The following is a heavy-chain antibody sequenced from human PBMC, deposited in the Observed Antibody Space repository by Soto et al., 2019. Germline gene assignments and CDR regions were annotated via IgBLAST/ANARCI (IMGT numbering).Heavy chain of an antibody. Sequence: PGGSLRLSCAASGFTFSSYAMHWVRQAPGKGLEWVAVISYDGSNKYYADSVKGRFTISRDNSKNTLYLQMNSLRAEDTAVYYCARDQDGLEHRYYGMDVWGQGTTVTVSS. V-gene: IGHV3-30-3*01. D-gene: IGHD1-1*01. CDR2: ISYDGSNK. CDR1: GFTFSSYA. J-gene: IGHJ6*02. CDR3: ARDQDGLEHRYYGMDV.